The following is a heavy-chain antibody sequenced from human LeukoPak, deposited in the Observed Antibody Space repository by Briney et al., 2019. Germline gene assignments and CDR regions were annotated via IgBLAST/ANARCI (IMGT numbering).Heavy chain of an antibody. Sequence: ASVEVSCKASGYTFISYGISWVRQAPGQGLEWMGWISTYNGNTNYAQKFQGRVTVTTDTSTSTAYMELRSLRSDDTAVYYCARDPDISTNWFDPWGQGTLVTVSS. V-gene: IGHV1-18*01. CDR3: ARDPDISTNWFDP. J-gene: IGHJ5*02. D-gene: IGHD3-9*01. CDR2: ISTYNGNT. CDR1: GYTFISYG.